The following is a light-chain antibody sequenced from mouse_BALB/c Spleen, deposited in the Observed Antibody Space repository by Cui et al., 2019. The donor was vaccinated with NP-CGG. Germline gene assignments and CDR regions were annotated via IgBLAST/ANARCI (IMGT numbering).Light chain of an antibody. CDR2: GTN. J-gene: IGLJ1*01. CDR1: TGAVTSSNY. V-gene: IGLV1*01. CDR3: ALWYSNHWV. Sequence: QAVVTQESALTTSPGETVTLTCRSSTGAVTSSNYANWVQEKPDHLFTGLIGGTNNRAPGVPARFSSSLIGYKAALTITGAQTEDEAIYFCALWYSNHWVFGGGTKLTVL.